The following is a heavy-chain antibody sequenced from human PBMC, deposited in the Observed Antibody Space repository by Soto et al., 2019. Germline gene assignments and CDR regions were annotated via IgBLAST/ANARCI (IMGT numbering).Heavy chain of an antibody. CDR3: ARASSGTSRLDY. CDR2: INPSGGGA. CDR1: GYTFTSCN. J-gene: IGHJ4*02. Sequence: ASVKVSCKASGYTFTSCNIHWVRQAPGQGLEWMGVINPSGGGASYAQSFQGRVTLTRDTSTSTVYMELNSLRSEDTAVYYCARASSGTSRLDYWGQGTLVTVYS. V-gene: IGHV1-46*01. D-gene: IGHD1-26*01.